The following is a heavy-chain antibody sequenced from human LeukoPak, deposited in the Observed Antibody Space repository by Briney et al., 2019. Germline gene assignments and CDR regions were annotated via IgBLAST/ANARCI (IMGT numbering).Heavy chain of an antibody. CDR3: ARRNYDFWSGHAFGFDP. Sequence: MASETLSLTCAVYGGSFSGYYWGWIRQPPGKGLEWIGSIYYSGSTYYNPSLKSRVTISVDTSKNQFSLKLSSVTAADTAVYYCARRNYDFWSGHAFGFDPWGQGTLVTVSS. CDR2: IYYSGST. J-gene: IGHJ5*02. D-gene: IGHD3-3*01. CDR1: GGSFSGYY. V-gene: IGHV4-39*01.